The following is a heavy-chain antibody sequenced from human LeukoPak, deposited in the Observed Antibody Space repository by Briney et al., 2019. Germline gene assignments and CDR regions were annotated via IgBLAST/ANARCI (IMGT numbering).Heavy chain of an antibody. CDR3: ARDEGLNYYDSSPEVY. J-gene: IGHJ4*02. CDR1: GYTLTGHY. CDR2: INPNSGGT. D-gene: IGHD3-22*01. Sequence: ASVKVSCKASGYTLTGHYMHWVRQAPGQGLEWMGWINPNSGGTNYAQKFQGRVTMTRDTSISTAYMELSRLRSDDTAVYYCARDEGLNYYDSSPEVYWGQGTLVTVSS. V-gene: IGHV1-2*02.